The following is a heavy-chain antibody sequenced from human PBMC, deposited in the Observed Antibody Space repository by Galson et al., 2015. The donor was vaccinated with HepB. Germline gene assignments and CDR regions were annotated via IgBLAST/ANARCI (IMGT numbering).Heavy chain of an antibody. D-gene: IGHD6-13*01. CDR3: ARIIAAAGTDYYYYGMDV. J-gene: IGHJ6*02. Sequence: SVKVSCKASGGTFSSYAISWVRQAPGQGLEWMGGIIPIFGTANYAQKFQGRVTITADESTSTAYMELSSLRSEDTAVYYCARIIAAAGTDYYYYGMDVWGQGTTVTVSS. V-gene: IGHV1-69*13. CDR1: GGTFSSYA. CDR2: IIPIFGTA.